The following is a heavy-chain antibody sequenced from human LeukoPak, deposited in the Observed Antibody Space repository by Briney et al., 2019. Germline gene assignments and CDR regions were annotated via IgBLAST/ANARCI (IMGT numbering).Heavy chain of an antibody. CDR2: MGSSGGEV. V-gene: IGHV3-21*01. Sequence: GGSLRLSCVASGLSRYWVNWFGPAAGKGLGWVAGMGSSGGEVSSAVSVKRRFTVARDTSKSLVYFQMSSLRVDDTALYYCAKGGRLHYGASWYWRDYTGLDVWGQGTTVTVSS. J-gene: IGHJ6*02. CDR1: GLSRYW. D-gene: IGHD6-13*01. CDR3: AKGGRLHYGASWYWRDYTGLDV.